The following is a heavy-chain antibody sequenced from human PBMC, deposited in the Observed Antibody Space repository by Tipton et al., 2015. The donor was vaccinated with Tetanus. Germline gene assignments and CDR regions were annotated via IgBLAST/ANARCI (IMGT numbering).Heavy chain of an antibody. CDR3: VKEERSGWVNWYFDL. J-gene: IGHJ2*01. Sequence: SLRLSCAASGFTFDDYAMSWVRQAPGKGLEWVSGINWNGGTTGYGDSVKGRFTISRDNAKNSQYLQMDSLRAGDTALYYCVKEERSGWVNWYFDLWGRGTLVTVSS. CDR2: INWNGGTT. CDR1: GFTFDDYA. V-gene: IGHV3-20*04. D-gene: IGHD6-19*01.